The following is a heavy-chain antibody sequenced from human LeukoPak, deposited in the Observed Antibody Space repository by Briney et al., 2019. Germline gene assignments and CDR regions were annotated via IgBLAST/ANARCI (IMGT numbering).Heavy chain of an antibody. V-gene: IGHV1-8*03. J-gene: IGHJ5*02. D-gene: IGHD6-19*01. CDR2: MNPNSGNT. Sequence: ASVKVSCKASGYTFTSYDINWVRQATGQGLEWMGWMNPNSGNTGYAQKFQGRVTITRNTSISTAYMELSSLRSEDTAVYYCARQQWLATAELAWFDPWGQGTLVTVSS. CDR3: ARQQWLATAELAWFDP. CDR1: GYTFTSYD.